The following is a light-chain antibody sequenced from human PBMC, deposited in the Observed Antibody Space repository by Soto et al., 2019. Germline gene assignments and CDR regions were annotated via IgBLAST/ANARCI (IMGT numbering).Light chain of an antibody. J-gene: IGKJ1*01. Sequence: DIQMTQSPSTLSASVGDRVTITCRASQSITIWLAWYQQKPGKAPKLLIFDASSLESGVPSRFSGSGSGTEFTLGISSLQPDDFATYYCQHYNSYSWTFGQGTKVEIK. V-gene: IGKV1-5*01. CDR3: QHYNSYSWT. CDR1: QSITIW. CDR2: DAS.